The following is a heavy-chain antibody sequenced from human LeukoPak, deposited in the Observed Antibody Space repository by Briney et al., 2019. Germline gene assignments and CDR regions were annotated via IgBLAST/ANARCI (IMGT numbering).Heavy chain of an antibody. CDR2: IYYSGST. V-gene: IGHV4-59*08. CDR3: ARHIQWDPFFDY. CDR1: GGSISSYY. J-gene: IGHJ4*02. D-gene: IGHD1-26*01. Sequence: PLETLSLTCTVSGGSISSYYWSWIRQPPGKGLEWIGYIYYSGSTNYNPSLKSRVTISVDTSKNQFSLKLSSVTAADTAVYYCARHIQWDPFFDYWGQGTLVTVSS.